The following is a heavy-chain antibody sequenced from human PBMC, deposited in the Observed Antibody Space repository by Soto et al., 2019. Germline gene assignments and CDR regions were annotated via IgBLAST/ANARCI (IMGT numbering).Heavy chain of an antibody. CDR2: VFHTGST. J-gene: IGHJ4*02. CDR1: GDAVSSPYY. CDR3: ARSVGWYAVDS. D-gene: IGHD6-19*01. Sequence: QVQLQESRPGLVKPSGTLSLTCGVSGDAVSSPYYWCWVRQPPGKGLEWIEEVFHTGSTGYNPSLSGRVTISMDKSNNHFPLYLTSGTGADTAVYYCARSVGWYAVDSWGPGT. V-gene: IGHV4-4*02.